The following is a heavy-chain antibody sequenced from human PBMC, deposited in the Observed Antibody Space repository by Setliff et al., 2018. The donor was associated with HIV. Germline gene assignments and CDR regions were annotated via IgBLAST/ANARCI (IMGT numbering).Heavy chain of an antibody. CDR1: TNDLSSQS. D-gene: IGHD6-13*01. Sequence: ASVKVSCKAFTNDLSSQSFSWVRQAPGQGLEWMGWISAYNGNRRYRQTFQDRLTMTTETSTSTAYLELRNLRSDDTAVYFCTSDITAAGKGGNWGQGTLVTVSS. J-gene: IGHJ4*02. CDR2: ISAYNGNR. V-gene: IGHV1-18*01. CDR3: TSDITAAGKGGN.